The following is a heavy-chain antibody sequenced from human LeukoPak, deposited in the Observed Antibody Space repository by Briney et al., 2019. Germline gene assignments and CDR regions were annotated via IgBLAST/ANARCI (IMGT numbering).Heavy chain of an antibody. CDR3: AREEALPN. Sequence: GGSLRLSCAASGFTVSSNSMSWLRQAPGKGLELVSVIYGGGSTFYADSVKDRFTISRDNSKNTLFLQMNSLRAEDTALYYCAREEALPNWGQGTLVTVSS. CDR2: IYGGGST. V-gene: IGHV3-66*01. CDR1: GFTVSSNS. J-gene: IGHJ4*02.